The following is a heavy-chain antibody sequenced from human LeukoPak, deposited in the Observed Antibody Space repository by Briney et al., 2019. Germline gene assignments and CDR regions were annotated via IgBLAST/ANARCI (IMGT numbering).Heavy chain of an antibody. D-gene: IGHD3-16*02. J-gene: IGHJ5*02. CDR1: GYTFTGYY. CDR2: INPNSGGT. V-gene: IGHV1-2*02. CDR3: ARKGLRLGELSLSWFDP. Sequence: ASVKVSCKASGYTFTGYYMHWVRQAPGQGLEWMGRINPNSGGTNYAQKFQGRVTMTRDTSISTAYMELSRLRSDDTAVYYCARKGLRLGELSLSWFDPWGQGTLVTVSS.